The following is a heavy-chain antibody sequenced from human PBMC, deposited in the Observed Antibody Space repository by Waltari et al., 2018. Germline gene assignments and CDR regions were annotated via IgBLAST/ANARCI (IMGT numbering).Heavy chain of an antibody. D-gene: IGHD6-19*01. CDR2: IYSVGST. Sequence: EVQLVEYGGGLIQPGGSLRLSCAASGLPVSRNYMSWVRTTPGKGLECVSVIYSVGSTYYADSVKGLITISRDNSKNTLYLQMNRLRAEDTAVYYCARDVDSSGWYLGGVDVWGQGTTVTVSS. J-gene: IGHJ6*02. V-gene: IGHV3-53*01. CDR1: GLPVSRNY. CDR3: ARDVDSSGWYLGGVDV.